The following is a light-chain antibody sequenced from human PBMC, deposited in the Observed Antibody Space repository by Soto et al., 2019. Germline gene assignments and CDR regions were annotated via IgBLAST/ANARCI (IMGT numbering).Light chain of an antibody. CDR1: QSVNNDY. V-gene: IGKV3-20*01. J-gene: IGKJ2*01. CDR2: GVF. CDR3: QHYDGSPRT. Sequence: ETVWTQSPGTVSLSPGERATLSCRTSQSVNNDYLAWYQQKPGQAPRLLIYGVFNRATGIPGRFSGSGSRTDFTLTISGLEPEDSAVYYCQHYDGSPRTFGQGTKLEIK.